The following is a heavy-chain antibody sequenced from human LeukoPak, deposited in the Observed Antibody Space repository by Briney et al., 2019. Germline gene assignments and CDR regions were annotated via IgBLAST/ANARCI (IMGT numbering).Heavy chain of an antibody. Sequence: GGSLRLSCAASGFTVSSNYMSWVRQAPGKGLEWVSVIYSGGSTYYADSVKGRFTLSRDNSKNTLYLQMNSLRAEDTAVYYCARSEMATILGFDYWGQGTLVTVSS. J-gene: IGHJ4*02. D-gene: IGHD5-24*01. V-gene: IGHV3-53*01. CDR2: IYSGGST. CDR3: ARSEMATILGFDY. CDR1: GFTVSSNY.